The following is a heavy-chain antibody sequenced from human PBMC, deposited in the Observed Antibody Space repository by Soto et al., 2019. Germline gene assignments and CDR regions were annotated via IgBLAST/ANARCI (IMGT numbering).Heavy chain of an antibody. CDR2: IYYSGST. CDR1: VGSISSYY. Sequence: SETLSPTCTVSVGSISSYYWRWIRQPPGKGLEWIGYIYYSGSTNYNPSLKSRVTISVDTSKNQFSLKLSSVTAADTAVYYCARRYGGNFDFWGQGTLVTVSS. CDR3: ARRYGGNFDF. D-gene: IGHD1-26*01. J-gene: IGHJ4*02. V-gene: IGHV4-59*01.